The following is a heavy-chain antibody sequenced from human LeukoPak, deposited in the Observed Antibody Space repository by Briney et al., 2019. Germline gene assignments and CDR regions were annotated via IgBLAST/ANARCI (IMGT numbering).Heavy chain of an antibody. CDR1: GGSFSGYY. CDR2: INHSGST. V-gene: IGHV4-34*01. D-gene: IGHD1-1*01. Sequence: KSSETLSLTCAVYGGSFSGYYWSWIRQPPGKGLEWIGEINHSGSTNYNPSLKSRVTISVDTSKNQFSLKLSSVTAADTAVYYCARVTSRYPGPFYYYYGMDVWGQGTTVTVSS. CDR3: ARVTSRYPGPFYYYYGMDV. J-gene: IGHJ6*02.